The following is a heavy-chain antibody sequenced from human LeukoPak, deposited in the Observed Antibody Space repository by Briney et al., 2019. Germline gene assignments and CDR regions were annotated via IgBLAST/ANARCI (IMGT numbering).Heavy chain of an antibody. CDR2: IYSSGST. V-gene: IGHV4-4*07. J-gene: IGHJ5*02. CDR3: ARDAYDSSPFCFDP. D-gene: IGHD6-13*01. Sequence: ASETLSLTCTVSGGSISSYYWTWIRQPAGKGLEWIGRIYSSGSTNYNPSLKSRVTMSVDTSKHEFSLKLSSVTAADTAVYYCARDAYDSSPFCFDPWGQGTLVTVSS. CDR1: GGSISSYY.